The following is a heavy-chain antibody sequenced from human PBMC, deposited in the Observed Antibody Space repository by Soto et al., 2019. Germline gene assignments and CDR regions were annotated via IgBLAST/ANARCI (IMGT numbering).Heavy chain of an antibody. V-gene: IGHV3-53*01. D-gene: IGHD3-10*01. CDR3: ARGPGGGGY. CDR2: IYSGGNT. J-gene: IGHJ4*02. CDR1: GFTVSNNY. Sequence: EVQLVESGGGLIQPGGSLRLSCAVSGFTVSNNYMSWVRQAPGKGLEGVSVIYSGGNTAYGDSVKGRFTISRDNSKNTLYFQKESLTPRAPGVYYGARGPGGGGYWGQGTLVTVSS.